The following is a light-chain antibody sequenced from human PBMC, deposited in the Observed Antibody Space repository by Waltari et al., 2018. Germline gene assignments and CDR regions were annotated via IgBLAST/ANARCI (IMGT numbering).Light chain of an antibody. V-gene: IGLV2-11*01. CDR1: RSDVGGYKY. CDR3: CSYAGSYTFKV. CDR2: AVS. J-gene: IGLJ2*01. Sequence: QSALTQPRSVSGSPGQSVTISCTGTRSDVGGYKYFSWYHPPPGKPPKLMIYAVSVRPSGVPDRFSGSKSGNTASLTISGLQAEDEADYYCCSYAGSYTFKVFGGGTKLTVL.